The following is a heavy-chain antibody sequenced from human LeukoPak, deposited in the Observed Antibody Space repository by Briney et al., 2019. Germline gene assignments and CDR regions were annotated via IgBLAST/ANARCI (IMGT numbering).Heavy chain of an antibody. CDR1: GFTFSSYG. CDR2: ISYDGSNK. J-gene: IGHJ4*02. Sequence: PGGSLRLSCAASGFTFSSYGMHWVRQAPGKGLEWVAVISYDGSNKYYADSVKGRFTISRDNSKNTLYLQMNSLRAEDTAVYYCAKDKRVEDSSSFDYWGQGTLVTVSS. CDR3: AKDKRVEDSSSFDY. V-gene: IGHV3-30*18. D-gene: IGHD6-6*01.